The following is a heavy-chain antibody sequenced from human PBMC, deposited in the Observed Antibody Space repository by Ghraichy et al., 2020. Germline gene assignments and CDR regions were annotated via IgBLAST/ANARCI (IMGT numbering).Heavy chain of an antibody. Sequence: SCAASGFPFSSYSMSWVRQAPGKGLEWVSGISGTGNSTYYADSVKGRFTISRDNSKNTLYLQVNSLRAEDTAVYYCANPSLDYWGQGTLVTVSS. J-gene: IGHJ4*02. CDR1: GFPFSSYS. CDR3: ANPSLDY. V-gene: IGHV3-23*01. CDR2: ISGTGNST.